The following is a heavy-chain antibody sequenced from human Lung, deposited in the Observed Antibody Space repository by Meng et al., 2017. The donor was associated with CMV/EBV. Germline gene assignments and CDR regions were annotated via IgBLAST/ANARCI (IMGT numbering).Heavy chain of an antibody. CDR2: IWYDGSNK. V-gene: IGHV3-33*06. CDR3: AKDLTSFYYYGSGSSLDY. J-gene: IGHJ4*02. D-gene: IGHD3-10*01. Sequence: GESXKISCAASGSTFSSYGMHWVRQAPGKGLEWVAVIWYDGSNKYYADSVKGRFTISRDNSKNTLYLQMNSLRAEDTAVYYCAKDLTSFYYYGSGSSLDYWGQGTLVTVSS. CDR1: GSTFSSYG.